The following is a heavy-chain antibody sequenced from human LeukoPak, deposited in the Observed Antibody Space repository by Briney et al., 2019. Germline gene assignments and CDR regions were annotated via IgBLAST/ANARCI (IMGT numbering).Heavy chain of an antibody. V-gene: IGHV4-34*01. J-gene: IGHJ4*02. Sequence: PSETLSLTCAVYGGSFSGYYWSWIRQPPGKGLEWIGEINHSGSTNYNPSLKGRVTISVDTSKNQFSLKLSSVTAADTAVYYCARGAAADYWGQGTLVTVSS. CDR2: INHSGST. D-gene: IGHD6-13*01. CDR3: ARGAAADY. CDR1: GGSFSGYY.